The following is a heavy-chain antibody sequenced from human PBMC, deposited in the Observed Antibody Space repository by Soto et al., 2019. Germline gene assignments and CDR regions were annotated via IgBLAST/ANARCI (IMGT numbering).Heavy chain of an antibody. D-gene: IGHD6-13*01. Sequence: GGSLRLSCAASGFTVSSNYMSWVRQAPGKGLEWVSVIYGGGSTYYADSVKGRFTISRDNSRNSLYLQVNSLRAEDTAVYYCARGGLQHALDVWGQGSTVTVSS. CDR2: IYGGGST. V-gene: IGHV3-53*01. CDR1: GFTVSSNY. J-gene: IGHJ6*02. CDR3: ARGGLQHALDV.